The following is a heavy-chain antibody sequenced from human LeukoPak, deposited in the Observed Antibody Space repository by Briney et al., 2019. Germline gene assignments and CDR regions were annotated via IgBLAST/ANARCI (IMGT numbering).Heavy chain of an antibody. CDR2: INAYNGNT. J-gene: IGHJ4*02. CDR3: ARASDLDSFDY. V-gene: IGHV1-18*01. Sequence: ASVKVSCKTSGYTFTTYGISWVRQAPGQGLEWMGWINAYNGNTIYAQKLQGRVTMTTDTSASTAYMELRSLRSDDTAVYYCARASDLDSFDYWGQGTLVTVFS. CDR1: GYTFTTYG.